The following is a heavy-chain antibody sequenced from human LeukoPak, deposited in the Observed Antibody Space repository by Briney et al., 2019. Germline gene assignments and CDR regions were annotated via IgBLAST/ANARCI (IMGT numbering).Heavy chain of an antibody. CDR3: ARDQGYTTGFDRDD. D-gene: IGHD1-1*01. CDR2: IFHSGFT. CDR1: TDSISGYY. Sequence: SETLSLTCAVSTDSISGYYWSWIRQPPGKRLEWIGYIFHSGFTNYNPSLKSRVTISVDTSKNQFSLKLSSVTAADTAVYYCARDQGYTTGFDRDDWGQGALVTVSS. V-gene: IGHV4-59*12. J-gene: IGHJ4*02.